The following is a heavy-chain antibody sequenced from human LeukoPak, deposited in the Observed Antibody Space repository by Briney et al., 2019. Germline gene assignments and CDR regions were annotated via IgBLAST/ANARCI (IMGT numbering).Heavy chain of an antibody. V-gene: IGHV3-23*01. CDR2: MKGTGET. CDR1: GLRFLNSA. J-gene: IGHJ4*02. D-gene: IGHD3-16*01. CDR3: ARASWVSSADAVW. Sequence: GWSLRRSCAAAGLRFLNSAMNWAGLATPRGLAWLSSMKGTGETFYADSVRGRFTLSRDASRNTVYLQLNNLRVEDTAVYYCARASWVSSADAVWWGQGTLVTVSS.